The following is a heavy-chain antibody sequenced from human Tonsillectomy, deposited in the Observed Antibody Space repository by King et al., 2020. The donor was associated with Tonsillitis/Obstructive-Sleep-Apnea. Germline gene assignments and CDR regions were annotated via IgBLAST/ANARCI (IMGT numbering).Heavy chain of an antibody. CDR3: ATQYGDYAILLPEF. CDR2: INPNGGGT. D-gene: IGHD4-17*01. Sequence: AQLVQSGAEVKKPGASVKVSCKASGYTFIGYHIHWVRQAPGQGLEWMGRINPNGGGTNYVERFKDRLTLTTDTSTSTAYLELSRLSSDDTAVYYCATQYGDYAILLPEFWGQGSLVIVAS. J-gene: IGHJ4*02. V-gene: IGHV1-2*06. CDR1: GYTFIGYH.